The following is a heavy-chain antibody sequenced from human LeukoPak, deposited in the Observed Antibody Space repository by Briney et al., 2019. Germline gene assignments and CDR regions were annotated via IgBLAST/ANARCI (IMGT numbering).Heavy chain of an antibody. Sequence: SETLSLTCTVSGGFISSYYWSWIRQPPGKGLEWIGYIYYSGSTSYNPSLKSRATLSVDTSKNQSSLKVTSVTAADTAVYYCARRGYSYADAFDIWGHGTMVTVSS. J-gene: IGHJ3*02. D-gene: IGHD5-18*01. CDR1: GGFISSYY. CDR3: ARRGYSYADAFDI. CDR2: IYYSGST. V-gene: IGHV4-59*01.